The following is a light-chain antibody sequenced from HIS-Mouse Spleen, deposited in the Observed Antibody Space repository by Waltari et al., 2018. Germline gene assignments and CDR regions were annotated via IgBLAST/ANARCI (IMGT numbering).Light chain of an antibody. CDR1: ALPKKS. Sequence: SYELTQPPSVSVSPGQTARIPCPGDALPKKSDYWYQQKSGQAPVLVIYEDSKRPSGIPERFSGSSSGTMATLTISGAQVEDEADDYCYSTDSSGNHRVFGGGTKLTVL. CDR2: EDS. CDR3: YSTDSSGNHRV. V-gene: IGLV3-10*01. J-gene: IGLJ2*01.